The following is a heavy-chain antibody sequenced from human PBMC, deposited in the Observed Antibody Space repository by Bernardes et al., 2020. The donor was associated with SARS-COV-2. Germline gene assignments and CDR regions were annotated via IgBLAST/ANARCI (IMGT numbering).Heavy chain of an antibody. CDR1: GYTFTGYF. J-gene: IGHJ4*02. V-gene: IGHV1-2*02. Sequence: ASWKDYCKASGYTFTGYFIHWVRQAPGQRLEWMGWINPNTGGTNYIQKFQGRVTMTRDTSITTAYMELSRLGSDDTAIYYCARTRTTISTTGIPVDYWGQGTLVTVSS. CDR3: ARTRTTISTTGIPVDY. CDR2: INPNTGGT. D-gene: IGHD2-21*02.